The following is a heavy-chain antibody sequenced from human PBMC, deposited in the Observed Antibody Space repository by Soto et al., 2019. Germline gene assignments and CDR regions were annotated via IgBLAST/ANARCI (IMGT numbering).Heavy chain of an antibody. CDR2: IYYSGST. Sequence: QVQLQESGPGLMKPSQTLSLTCTVSGGSISSGGYYWSWIRQHPGKGLEWIGYIYYSGSTYYNPSLKSRVTISVDTSKNQFSLKLSSVTAADTAVYYCARAFIMITFGGVPGGYFDYWGQGTLVTVSS. D-gene: IGHD3-16*01. CDR3: ARAFIMITFGGVPGGYFDY. V-gene: IGHV4-31*03. CDR1: GGSISSGGYY. J-gene: IGHJ4*02.